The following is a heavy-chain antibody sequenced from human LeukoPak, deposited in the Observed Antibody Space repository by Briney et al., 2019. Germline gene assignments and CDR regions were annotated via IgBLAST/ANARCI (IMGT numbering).Heavy chain of an antibody. CDR3: ARDLRSWGDGYNTVGSGNWFDP. V-gene: IGHV4-59*01. D-gene: IGHD5-24*01. CDR2: IYYSGST. CDR1: GGSISSYY. Sequence: SETLSLTFTVSGGSISSYYWSWIRQPPGKGLEWIGYIYYSGSTNYNPSLKSRVTISVDTSKNQFSLKLSSVTAADTAVYYCARDLRSWGDGYNTVGSGNWFDPWGQGTLVTVSS. J-gene: IGHJ5*02.